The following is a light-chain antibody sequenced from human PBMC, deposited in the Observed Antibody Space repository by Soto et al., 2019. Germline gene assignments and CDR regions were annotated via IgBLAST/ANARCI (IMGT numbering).Light chain of an antibody. CDR1: SSDVGGYNY. Sequence: QSVLTQPASVSGSPGQSITISCTETSSDVGGYNYVSWYQQHPGKAPKLMIYDVSNRPSGVSNRFSGSRSGNTASLTISGLQAEDEADYYCSSYTSSSTLGGVFGGGTKLTVL. CDR3: SSYTSSSTLGGV. J-gene: IGLJ2*01. V-gene: IGLV2-14*03. CDR2: DVS.